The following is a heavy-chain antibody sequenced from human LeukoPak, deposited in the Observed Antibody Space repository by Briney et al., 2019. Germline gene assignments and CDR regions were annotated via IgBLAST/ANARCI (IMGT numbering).Heavy chain of an antibody. CDR2: IYYSGCT. Sequence: SETLSLTCIVPGGSISIISDYWCWIRQPPGKGLEWIGSIYYSGCTYYNPSLKSRVTLSVDTSKNQFSLKLSSVTATDTTVCYCATPKYFDISGGLVLYWGQGTLVTVSS. D-gene: IGHD3-22*01. CDR3: ATPKYFDISGGLVLY. J-gene: IGHJ4*02. CDR1: GGSISIISDY. V-gene: IGHV4-39*01.